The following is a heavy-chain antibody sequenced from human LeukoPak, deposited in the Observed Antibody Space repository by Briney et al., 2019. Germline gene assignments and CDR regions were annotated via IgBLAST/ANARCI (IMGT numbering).Heavy chain of an antibody. V-gene: IGHV3-30*04. CDR3: ARIDEQGDY. Sequence: GRSLRLSCAASGFTFSSYAMHWVRQAPGKGLEWVAVISYDGSNKYYADSVKGRFTISRDNSKNTLYLQMNSLRAEDTAVYYCARIDEQGDYWGQGTLVTVSS. J-gene: IGHJ4*02. CDR2: ISYDGSNK. D-gene: IGHD1/OR15-1a*01. CDR1: GFTFSSYA.